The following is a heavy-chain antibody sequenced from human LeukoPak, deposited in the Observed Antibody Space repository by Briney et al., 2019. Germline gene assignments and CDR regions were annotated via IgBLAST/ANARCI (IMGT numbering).Heavy chain of an antibody. J-gene: IGHJ4*02. CDR2: ISGSGDRT. Sequence: PGGSLRLSCAASGFTFSNYAMSWVRQAPGKGLEWVSAISGSGDRTYHADSVKGRFTISRDNSKNTLYLQMNSLRAEDTAVYYCAKDSNLVATSPFDYWGQGMLVTVSS. V-gene: IGHV3-23*01. D-gene: IGHD5-12*01. CDR3: AKDSNLVATSPFDY. CDR1: GFTFSNYA.